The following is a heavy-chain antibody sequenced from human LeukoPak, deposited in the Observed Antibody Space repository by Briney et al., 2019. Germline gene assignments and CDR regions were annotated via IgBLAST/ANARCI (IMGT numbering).Heavy chain of an antibody. V-gene: IGHV3-30*01. J-gene: IGHJ6*03. CDR3: AGGPDFYLYYMDV. D-gene: IGHD3-3*01. CDR1: GFTLSRYA. CDR2: ISYDGSNK. Sequence: GGSLRLSCAASGFTLSRYAMHWVRQAPGKGLEWVALISYDGSNKYYADSVKGRFTISRDNSKNTLYLQMNSLRAEDTAVYYCAGGPDFYLYYMDVWGKGTTVTVSS.